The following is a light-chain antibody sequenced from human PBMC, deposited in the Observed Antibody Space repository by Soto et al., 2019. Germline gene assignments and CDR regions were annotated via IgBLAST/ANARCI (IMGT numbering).Light chain of an antibody. CDR3: QQRSTPLT. CDR1: QRVSSY. J-gene: IGKJ4*01. V-gene: IGKV3-11*01. CDR2: DAS. Sequence: EIVLTQSPATLSLSPGERDTLSCRASQRVSSYLDWYQQKPGQAPRLLIYDASSRATGIPARFSGSGSGTDFTLTISSLEPEDFAVYYCQQRSTPLTFGGGTKVEIK.